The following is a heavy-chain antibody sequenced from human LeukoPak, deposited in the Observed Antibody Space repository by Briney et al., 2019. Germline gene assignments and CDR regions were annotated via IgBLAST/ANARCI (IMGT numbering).Heavy chain of an antibody. CDR1: EYTFTGYY. D-gene: IGHD6-6*01. Sequence: GASVTLSCKASEYTFTGYYINWVRQAPGQGLEWMGWINPSCGVTNYVQKFQGRVNMTRDTSISTAYMELTRLTTDDTAVYNCARDLLAARLRYWGQGTLVTLSS. CDR3: ARDLLAARLRY. CDR2: INPSCGVT. J-gene: IGHJ4*02. V-gene: IGHV1-2*02.